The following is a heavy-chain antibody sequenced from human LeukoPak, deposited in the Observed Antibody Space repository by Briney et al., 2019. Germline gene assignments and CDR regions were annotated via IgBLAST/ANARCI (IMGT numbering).Heavy chain of an antibody. CDR2: ISYDGSNK. J-gene: IGHJ4*02. Sequence: GRSLRLSCAASGFTFSSYAMHWVRQAPGKGLGWVAVISYDGSNKYYADSVKGRFTISRDNSKNTLYLQMNSLRAEDTAVYYCAREEAVAALDYWGQGTLVTVSS. CDR3: AREEAVAALDY. CDR1: GFTFSSYA. D-gene: IGHD6-19*01. V-gene: IGHV3-30*04.